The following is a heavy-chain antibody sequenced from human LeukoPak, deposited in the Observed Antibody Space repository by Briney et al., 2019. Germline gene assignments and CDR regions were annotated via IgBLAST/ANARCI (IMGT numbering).Heavy chain of an antibody. CDR3: VKHGPGGRGYLDV. CDR1: GGSISSHY. CDR2: IFYSGST. J-gene: IGHJ6*03. V-gene: IGHV4-59*11. Sequence: PSETLPLTCTVSGGSISSHYWSWVRLSPTKGLEWIGYIFYSGSTDYSPSLTSRVTISIDTSKRYLSLNLSFVTAADTAVYYCVKHGPGGRGYLDVWGVGTTVTVSS. D-gene: IGHD1-1*01.